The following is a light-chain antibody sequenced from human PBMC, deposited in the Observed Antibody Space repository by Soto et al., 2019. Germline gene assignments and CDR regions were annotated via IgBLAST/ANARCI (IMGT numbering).Light chain of an antibody. V-gene: IGKV1-8*01. CDR3: QQHSHWPPWT. J-gene: IGKJ1*01. CDR1: QGIGSY. CDR2: AAS. Sequence: AIRMTQSPSSFSASTGDRVTITCRASQGIGSYLAWYQQMPGKAPNLLIYAASTLQSGVPSRFSGSGSGTDFTLTISNLEPEDFAVYYCQQHSHWPPWTFGQGTKVDIK.